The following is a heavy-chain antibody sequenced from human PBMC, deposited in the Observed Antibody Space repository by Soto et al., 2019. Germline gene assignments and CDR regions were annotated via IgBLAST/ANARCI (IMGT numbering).Heavy chain of an antibody. V-gene: IGHV4-34*01. CDR1: GQSFSGHS. Sequence: QVQLQQWGAGLVKPSETLSLSCAVYGQSFSGHSWAWIRQPPGKGLEWIGEFKESGSTYYNPSLKSRVTISTDTSKNQFSLKLSSVSAADTAAYFCARGSGIVALPGELEDVNYDYWGQGTLVNVSS. D-gene: IGHD1-1*01. CDR3: ARGSGIVALPGELEDVNYDY. CDR2: FKESGST. J-gene: IGHJ4*02.